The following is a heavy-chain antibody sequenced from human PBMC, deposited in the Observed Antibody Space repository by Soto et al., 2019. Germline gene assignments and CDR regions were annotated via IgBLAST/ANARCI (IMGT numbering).Heavy chain of an antibody. CDR3: ARDRRGRGWYAYLDY. D-gene: IGHD6-19*01. J-gene: IGHJ4*02. V-gene: IGHV3-33*01. Sequence: QVQLVESGGGVGQPGRSLRLSCAASGFTFSSYGMHWVRQAPGKRLEWVAVIWYDGSNENYADSVKGRFTISRDNSKNTLYLQMNSLRAEDTALYYCARDRRGRGWYAYLDYGGQGTLVTVSS. CDR1: GFTFSSYG. CDR2: IWYDGSNE.